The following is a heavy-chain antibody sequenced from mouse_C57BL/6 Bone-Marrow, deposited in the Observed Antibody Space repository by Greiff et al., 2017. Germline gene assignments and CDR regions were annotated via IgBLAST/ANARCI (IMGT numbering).Heavy chain of an antibody. CDR3: ARSGIYYYCSWWYFDV. D-gene: IGHD1-1*01. V-gene: IGHV1-64*01. CDR2: IHPNSGST. Sequence: QVQLQQPGAELVKPGASVKLSCKASGYTFTSYWMHWVKQRPGQGLEWIGMIHPNSGSTNYNEKFKSKVTLTVDKSSSTAYMQLSSMTSEYSAVYYCARSGIYYYCSWWYFDVWGTGTTITVSS. J-gene: IGHJ1*03. CDR1: GYTFTSYW.